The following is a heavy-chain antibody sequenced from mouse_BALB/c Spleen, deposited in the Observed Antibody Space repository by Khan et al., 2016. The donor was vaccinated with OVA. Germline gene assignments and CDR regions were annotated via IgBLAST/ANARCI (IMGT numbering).Heavy chain of an antibody. J-gene: IGHJ1*01. V-gene: IGHV14-3*02. Sequence: EVELVESGAELVKPGASVKLSCTASGFTIKNSYLHWVKQRPEQGLEWIGRIAPANGNTQYDPKFQGKATLSSDTSSNTAYLQLNSLTSEDTAVYYCGRPSYDPRDFEVWGAGTTVTVSS. CDR2: IAPANGNT. CDR1: GFTIKNSY. D-gene: IGHD2-3*01. CDR3: GRPSYDPRDFEV.